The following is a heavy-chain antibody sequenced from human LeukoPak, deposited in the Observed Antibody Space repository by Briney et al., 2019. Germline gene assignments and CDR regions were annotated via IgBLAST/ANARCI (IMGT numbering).Heavy chain of an antibody. Sequence: ASVKVSCKVSGGTFSNYAISWVRQAPGQGLELMGRIIPILDIANYVQKFLGRITITADKSTSTAYMELGSLRSDDTAVYYCARDYIEYSSPDYWGQGTLVTVSS. CDR2: IIPILDIA. V-gene: IGHV1-69*04. D-gene: IGHD6-13*01. CDR1: GGTFSNYA. CDR3: ARDYIEYSSPDY. J-gene: IGHJ4*02.